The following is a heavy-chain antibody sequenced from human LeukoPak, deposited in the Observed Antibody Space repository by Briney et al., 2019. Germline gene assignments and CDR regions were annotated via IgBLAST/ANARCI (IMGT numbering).Heavy chain of an antibody. D-gene: IGHD2-2*01. V-gene: IGHV1-2*06. J-gene: IGHJ4*02. CDR1: GYTFTSYD. CDR3: ARDYCSSTSCLFDY. CDR2: INPNSGDT. Sequence: ASVKVSCKASGYTFTSYDFNWVRQAPGQGLEWMGRINPNSGDTNYAQKFQGRVTMTRDTSIGTAYMELSRLRSDDTAVYYCARDYCSSTSCLFDYWGQGTLVTVSS.